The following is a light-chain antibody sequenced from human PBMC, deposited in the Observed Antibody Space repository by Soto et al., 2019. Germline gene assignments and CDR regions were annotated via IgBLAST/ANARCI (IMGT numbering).Light chain of an antibody. CDR2: GAS. V-gene: IGKV1-39*01. CDR3: QQSFSTPRT. J-gene: IGKJ1*01. CDR1: QTISTY. Sequence: DIQMTQAPSPLSASVGDSVTITCRASQTISTYLNWYQQKPGKAPKLLIYGASSLQSGVPSRFSGSGSGTDFTLTISRLQPEDFGTYYCQQSFSTPRTFGQGTKVEIK.